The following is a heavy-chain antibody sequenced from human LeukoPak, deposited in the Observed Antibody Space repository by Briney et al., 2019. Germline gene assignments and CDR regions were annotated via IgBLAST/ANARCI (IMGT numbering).Heavy chain of an antibody. D-gene: IGHD3-3*01. V-gene: IGHV1-69*13. CDR1: AGTFSSYA. CDR3: ARFLYYDFWSGNRSNIDP. Sequence: ASVKVSCKASAGTFSSYAISWVRQAPGQGLEWMGGIIPIFGTANYAQKFQGRVTITADESTSTAYMELSSLRAEDTAVYYCARFLYYDFWSGNRSNIDPWGQGTLVTVSS. CDR2: IIPIFGTA. J-gene: IGHJ5*02.